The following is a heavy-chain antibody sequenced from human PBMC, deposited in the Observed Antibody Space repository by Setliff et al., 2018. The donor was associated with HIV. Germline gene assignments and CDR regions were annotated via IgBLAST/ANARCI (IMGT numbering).Heavy chain of an antibody. CDR1: GFTFSSYE. CDR2: ITHSDNTI. D-gene: IGHD3-22*01. J-gene: IGHJ4*02. Sequence: GGSLRLSCAASGFTFSSYEMNWVRQAPGKGLEWISYITHSDNTIYYADSVKGRFTISRDNAKNSLYLQMNSLRAEDTAVYYCARDPPWNYDSSGYPYYFDYWGQGTLVTVSS. CDR3: ARDPPWNYDSSGYPYYFDY. V-gene: IGHV3-48*03.